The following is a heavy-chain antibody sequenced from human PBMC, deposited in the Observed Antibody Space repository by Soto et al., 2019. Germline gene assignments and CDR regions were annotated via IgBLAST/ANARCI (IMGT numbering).Heavy chain of an antibody. CDR1: GFTFSDYY. V-gene: IGHV3-11*01. Sequence: GGSLRLSCAASGFTFSDYYMSWIRQAPGKGLEWVSYISSSGSTIYYADSVKGRFTITRDNAKNSLYLQMNSLRAEDTAVYYCARSTHHSFYGDPVLLDYWGQGTLVTVSS. CDR2: ISSSGSTI. CDR3: ARSTHHSFYGDPVLLDY. D-gene: IGHD4-17*01. J-gene: IGHJ4*02.